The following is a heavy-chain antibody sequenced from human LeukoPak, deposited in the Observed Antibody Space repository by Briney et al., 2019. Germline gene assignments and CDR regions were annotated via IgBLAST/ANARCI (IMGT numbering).Heavy chain of an antibody. CDR3: ARGPDYGDYDPSFDY. D-gene: IGHD4-17*01. V-gene: IGHV3-64*01. CDR1: GFTFSRYA. J-gene: IGHJ4*02. CDR2: ISSNGGST. Sequence: GGSLRLSCAASGFTFSRYAMHWVRQAPGKGLEYVSAISSNGGSTYYANSVKGRFTISRDNSKNTLYLQMGSLRAEDMAVYYCARGPDYGDYDPSFDYWGQGTLVTVSS.